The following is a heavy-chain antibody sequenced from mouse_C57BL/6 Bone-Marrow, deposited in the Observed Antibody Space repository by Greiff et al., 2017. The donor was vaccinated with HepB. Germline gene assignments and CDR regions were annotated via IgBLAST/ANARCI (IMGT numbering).Heavy chain of an antibody. D-gene: IGHD1-1*01. Sequence: EVQLQQSGAELVRPGASVKLSCTASGFNIKDYYMHWVKQRPEQGLEWIGRIDPEDGDTEYAPKFQGKATMTADTSSNTAYLQLSSLTSEDTAVYYCTTPHFYGSSPLYFDVWGTGTTVTVSS. CDR3: TTPHFYGSSPLYFDV. CDR2: IDPEDGDT. CDR1: GFNIKDYY. J-gene: IGHJ1*03. V-gene: IGHV14-1*01.